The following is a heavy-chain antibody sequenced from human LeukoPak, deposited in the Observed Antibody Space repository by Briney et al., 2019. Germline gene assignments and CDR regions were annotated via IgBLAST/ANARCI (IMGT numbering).Heavy chain of an antibody. CDR3: ARELEQPTTVVTPLDAFDI. D-gene: IGHD4-23*01. Sequence: GGSLRLSCAASGFTFSSYAMSWVRQAPGKGLEWVSAISGSGGSTYYADSVKGRFTISRDNSKNTLYLQMNSLRSEDTAVYYCARELEQPTTVVTPLDAFDIWGQGTMVTVSS. J-gene: IGHJ3*02. V-gene: IGHV3-23*01. CDR1: GFTFSSYA. CDR2: ISGSGGST.